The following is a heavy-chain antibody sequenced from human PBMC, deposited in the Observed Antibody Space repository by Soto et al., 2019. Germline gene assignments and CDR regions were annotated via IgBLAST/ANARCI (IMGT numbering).Heavy chain of an antibody. CDR3: AKARGALDAFDI. CDR1: GFTSSSFV. CDR2: ISSDGNNQ. V-gene: IGHV3-30*18. Sequence: QVQLVESGGGVVQPGTSLRLSCAASGFTSSSFVIHWVRQAPGKGLEWLAVISSDGNNQYYADSVKGRFTISRDNSKKTLYLKANSLRAEDTAVYFCAKARGALDAFDIWGQGTMVTVS. J-gene: IGHJ3*02. D-gene: IGHD3-10*01.